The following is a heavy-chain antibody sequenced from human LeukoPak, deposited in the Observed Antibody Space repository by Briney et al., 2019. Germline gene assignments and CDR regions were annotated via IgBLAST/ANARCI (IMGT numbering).Heavy chain of an antibody. Sequence: GASVKVSCEASGYTLTSYGINWMRQAPGQGLEWMGRIIPILGIANYAQKFQGRVTITADKSTSTAYMELSSLRSEDTAVYYCARVGRSSGYAYWGQGTLVTVSS. D-gene: IGHD3-22*01. J-gene: IGHJ4*02. V-gene: IGHV1-69*04. CDR1: GYTLTSYG. CDR2: IIPILGIA. CDR3: ARVGRSSGYAY.